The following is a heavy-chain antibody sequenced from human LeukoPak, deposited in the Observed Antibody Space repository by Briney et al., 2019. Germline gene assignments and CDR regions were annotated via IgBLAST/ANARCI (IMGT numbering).Heavy chain of an antibody. J-gene: IGHJ5*02. CDR2: IYTSGGT. Sequence: PSETLSLTCTVSGGSISSYYWSWLRQPAGKGLEWIGRIYTSGGTDYNPSLKSRVIMSVDTSKNHLSLKLTSVTAADTAIYYCAKGAGGFSYYNWFDPWGQGTPVTVSS. V-gene: IGHV4-4*07. CDR3: AKGAGGFSYYNWFDP. CDR1: GGSISSYY. D-gene: IGHD5-18*01.